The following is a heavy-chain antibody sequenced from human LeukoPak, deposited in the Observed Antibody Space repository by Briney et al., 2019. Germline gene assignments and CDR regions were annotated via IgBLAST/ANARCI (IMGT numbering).Heavy chain of an antibody. V-gene: IGHV3-23*01. Sequence: GGSLRLSCAASGFTFSDYAMSWVRQAPGKGLEWVSTVTGSGITTYYADSVKGRFTISRDNSKSTLYLQMNSLRAEDTAVYYCARCSSTSCYTFDYWGQGTLVTVSS. J-gene: IGHJ4*02. CDR3: ARCSSTSCYTFDY. CDR2: VTGSGITT. CDR1: GFTFSDYA. D-gene: IGHD2-2*02.